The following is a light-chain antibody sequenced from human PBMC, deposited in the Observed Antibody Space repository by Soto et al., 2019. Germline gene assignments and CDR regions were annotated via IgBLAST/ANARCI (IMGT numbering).Light chain of an antibody. CDR3: QQYHTWPPIT. Sequence: EMVMTQSPATLSVSPGERATLSFRSSQSVSSNSAWYQQKPGQTPRLVIYETSTRANGIPASFSGSGSGTDFTLSISSLQHGDVGIHSCQQYHTWPPITFGQGTRLEIK. J-gene: IGKJ5*01. V-gene: IGKV3-15*01. CDR2: ETS. CDR1: QSVSSN.